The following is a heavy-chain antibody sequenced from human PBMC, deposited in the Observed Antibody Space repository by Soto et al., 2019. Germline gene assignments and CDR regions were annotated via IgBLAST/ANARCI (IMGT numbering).Heavy chain of an antibody. CDR1: GAALNSGNYY. Sequence: PSETLSLTCSVSGAALNSGNYYWSWIRQNPRRGLEWIGNIYYSGNTYYNPSLKRRLTISVDTSKNQFSLKLSSVTAADTAVYYCAIDRLLATGGTAGHYCGLEVWGQGTTGIVAS. V-gene: IGHV4-31*03. D-gene: IGHD5-12*01. J-gene: IGHJ6*02. CDR2: IYYSGNT. CDR3: AIDRLLATGGTAGHYCGLEV.